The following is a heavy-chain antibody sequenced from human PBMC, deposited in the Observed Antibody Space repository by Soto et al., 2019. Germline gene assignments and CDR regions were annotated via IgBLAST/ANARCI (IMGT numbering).Heavy chain of an antibody. CDR1: GGSISSYY. V-gene: IGHV4-59*01. CDR3: ARVQGVRGVIPDY. J-gene: IGHJ4*02. D-gene: IGHD3-10*01. CDR2: IYYSGST. Sequence: SETLSLTCTVSGGSISSYYWSWIRQPPGKGLECIGYIYYSGSTNHNPSLKSRVTISVDTSKNQFSLKLSSVTAADTAVYYCARVQGVRGVIPDYWGQGTLVTVSS.